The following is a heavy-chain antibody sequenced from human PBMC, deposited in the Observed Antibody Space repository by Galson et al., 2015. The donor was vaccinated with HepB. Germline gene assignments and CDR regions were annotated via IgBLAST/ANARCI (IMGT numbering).Heavy chain of an antibody. J-gene: IGHJ4*02. V-gene: IGHV3-33*08. CDR3: TREGGSYDFVFDY. CDR2: IWYDGSTK. CDR1: RFTFSNYG. Sequence: SLRLSCAASRFTFSNYGMYWVRQSPGKGLEWVALIWYDGSTKDYTDSVKGRFTVSRDNSKNTVYLQMNSLRLEDTAVYYCTREGGSYDFVFDYWGQGTLVTVSS. D-gene: IGHD3-3*01.